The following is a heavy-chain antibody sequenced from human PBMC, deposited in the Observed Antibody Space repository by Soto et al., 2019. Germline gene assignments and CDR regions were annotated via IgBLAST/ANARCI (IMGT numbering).Heavy chain of an antibody. Sequence: QGQLVESGGGVVQPGTSLRLSCVASGFIFSSYGMHWVRQAPGKGLEWVAVIAFDGSNKYYADSVKGRFTISRDNNKQTVYLQMNSLRPEDTAVYYCAKLPTVTTPDDDWGQGTLVTVSP. D-gene: IGHD4-17*01. J-gene: IGHJ4*02. CDR1: GFIFSSYG. CDR2: IAFDGSNK. CDR3: AKLPTVTTPDDD. V-gene: IGHV3-30*18.